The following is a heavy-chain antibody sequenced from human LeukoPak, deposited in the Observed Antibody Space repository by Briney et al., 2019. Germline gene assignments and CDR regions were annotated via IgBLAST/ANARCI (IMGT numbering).Heavy chain of an antibody. D-gene: IGHD2-2*01. CDR2: IYYSGST. CDR3: ARARYCSSTSCYLDY. Sequence: SETLSLTCTVSGGSISSYYWSWIRQPPGKGLEWIGYIYYSGSTNYNPSLKSRVTISVDTSKNQFSLKLSSVTAADTAVYYCARARYCSSTSCYLDYWGQGTLVTVSS. V-gene: IGHV4-59*01. J-gene: IGHJ4*02. CDR1: GGSISSYY.